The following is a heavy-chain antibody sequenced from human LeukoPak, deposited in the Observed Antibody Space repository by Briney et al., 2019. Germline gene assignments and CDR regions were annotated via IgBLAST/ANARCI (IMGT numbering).Heavy chain of an antibody. D-gene: IGHD1-26*01. Sequence: GGSLRLSCAASRFTFSNYRMSWARQAPGKGLEWISYISSSGSTIYYTDSVKGRFTISRDNAKNSLYLQMNSLRAEDTAVYFCARVGSGSFATTYYFDFWGQGTLVTVSS. CDR3: ARVGSGSFATTYYFDF. J-gene: IGHJ4*02. CDR2: ISSSGSTI. V-gene: IGHV3-48*01. CDR1: RFTFSNYR.